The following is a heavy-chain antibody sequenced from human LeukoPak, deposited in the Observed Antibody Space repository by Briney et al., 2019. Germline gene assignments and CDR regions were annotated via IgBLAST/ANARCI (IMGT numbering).Heavy chain of an antibody. CDR3: ANSRWHDSSGYFDY. D-gene: IGHD3-22*01. V-gene: IGHV3-23*01. Sequence: GGSLRLSCAASGFTFSSYAMSWVRHAPGKGLEWVSGISTIGGTTYYADSVKGRFTSYRDNSKNSLYLQMNGLRAEDTAIYYCANSRWHDSSGYFDYGGQGTLVTVSS. J-gene: IGHJ4*02. CDR2: ISTIGGTT. CDR1: GFTFSSYA.